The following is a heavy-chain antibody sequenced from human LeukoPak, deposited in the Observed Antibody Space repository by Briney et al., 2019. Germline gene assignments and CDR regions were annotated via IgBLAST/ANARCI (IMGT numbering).Heavy chain of an antibody. CDR3: TRPMVVPSAIGYFDY. J-gene: IGHJ4*02. V-gene: IGHV3-15*01. CDR2: IKSKTEGGTT. CDR1: GFTFSNAW. Sequence: GASLRLSCAPSGFTFSNAWMSWVRQAPGKGREWVGRIKSKTEGGTTDYAAPVKGRFTISRDDSKNTLYLQMNSLKTEDTAVYYCTRPMVVPSAIGYFDYWGQVTLVTVSS. D-gene: IGHD2-2*01.